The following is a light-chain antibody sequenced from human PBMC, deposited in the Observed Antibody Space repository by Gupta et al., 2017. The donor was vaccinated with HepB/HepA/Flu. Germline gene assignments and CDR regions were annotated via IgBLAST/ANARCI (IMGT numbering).Light chain of an antibody. CDR3: QSYDSSRSGVV. V-gene: IGLV1-40*01. Sequence: QSVLTQPPSVSGALGQRVNISCTGSSSHIGDGYDVHWYQQPPGTAPNLLFYVNTSRPSGVPARFSASKSGTSASVPTTRLQAEDAADYYCQSYDSSRSGVVFGGGTKLTVL. J-gene: IGLJ2*01. CDR1: SSHIGDGYD. CDR2: VNT.